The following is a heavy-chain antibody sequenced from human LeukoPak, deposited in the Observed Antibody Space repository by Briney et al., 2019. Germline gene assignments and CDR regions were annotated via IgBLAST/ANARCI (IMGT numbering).Heavy chain of an antibody. CDR1: GGSISSYY. D-gene: IGHD2-2*01. CDR2: IYYSGST. V-gene: IGHV4-59*12. Sequence: SETLSLTCTVSGGSISSYYWSWIRQPPGKGLEWIGYIYYSGSTNYNPSLKSRVTMSVDTSKNQFSLKLSSVTAADTAVYYCAREWYQLLFHYYYMDVWGKGTTVTVSS. CDR3: AREWYQLLFHYYYMDV. J-gene: IGHJ6*03.